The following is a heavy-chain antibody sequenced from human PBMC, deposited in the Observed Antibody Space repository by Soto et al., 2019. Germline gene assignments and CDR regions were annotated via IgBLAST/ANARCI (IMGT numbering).Heavy chain of an antibody. Sequence: AGVKVSCKGSGYTFTSYGISWLRRSPGQGLECMGWISAYNGNTNYAQKLQGRVTMTTDTSTSTAYMELRSLRSDDTAVYYCARDGFYDILTGYYLGYAFDIWGQGTMVTVSS. CDR1: GYTFTSYG. V-gene: IGHV1-18*01. CDR3: ARDGFYDILTGYYLGYAFDI. CDR2: ISAYNGNT. J-gene: IGHJ3*02. D-gene: IGHD3-9*01.